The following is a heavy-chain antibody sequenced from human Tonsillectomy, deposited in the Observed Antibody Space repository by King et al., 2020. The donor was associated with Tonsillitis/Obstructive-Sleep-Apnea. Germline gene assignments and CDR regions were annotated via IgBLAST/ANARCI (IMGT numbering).Heavy chain of an antibody. Sequence: LQLQESGPGLVKPSETLSLTCTVSGGSISSSSYYWGWIRQPPGKGLEWIGSIYYSGSTYYNPSLKSRVTISVDTSKNQFSLKLSSVTAADTAVYYCARQIVVVVPASRSYAFDYWGQGTLVPVSS. D-gene: IGHD2-21*02. J-gene: IGHJ4*02. CDR3: ARQIVVVVPASRSYAFDY. V-gene: IGHV4-39*01. CDR2: IYYSGST. CDR1: GGSISSSSYY.